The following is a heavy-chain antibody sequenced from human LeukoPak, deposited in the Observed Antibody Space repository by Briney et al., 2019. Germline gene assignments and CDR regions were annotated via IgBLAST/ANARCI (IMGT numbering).Heavy chain of an antibody. J-gene: IGHJ4*02. CDR1: GFTFSSYSM. CDR3: ARCAEGDITLTLVVIKSFDY. CDR2: IHHSGST. D-gene: IGHD3-22*01. V-gene: IGHV4-55*01. Sequence: PGGSLRLSCAASGFTFSSYSMNWVRQPPGKGLEWIADIHHSGSTYYNPSLKSRITMSGATSKNQFYLKLSSVPAADPAVYYCARCAEGDITLTLVVIKSFDYWGQGTLVTVSS.